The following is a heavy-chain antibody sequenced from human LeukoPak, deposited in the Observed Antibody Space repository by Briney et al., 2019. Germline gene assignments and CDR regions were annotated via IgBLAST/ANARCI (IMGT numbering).Heavy chain of an antibody. CDR1: GYTLTELA. CDR3: ATGGVFDDIGDEPADY. Sequence: ASVKVSCKVSGYTLTELAIHWVRQAPGRGREWMGGFEAEGGETVYAQRFQGRVTVTEDTSTDTAYMELSGLRSEDTAVYYCATGGVFDDIGDEPADYWGQGTLVTVSS. V-gene: IGHV1-24*01. CDR2: FEAEGGET. J-gene: IGHJ4*02. D-gene: IGHD2-15*01.